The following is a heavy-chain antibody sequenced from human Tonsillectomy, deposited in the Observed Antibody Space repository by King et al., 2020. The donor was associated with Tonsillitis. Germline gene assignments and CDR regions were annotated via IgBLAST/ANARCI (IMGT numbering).Heavy chain of an antibody. CDR3: ARDHRDYDSSDLYNWFDP. Sequence: LQLQESGPGLVKPSETLSLTCTVSGGSISRHYWSWIRQPPGKGLEWIGYVYYSGSTNYNPSLKSRVSISVDTSKNQFSLKLRSVTAADTAVYYCARDHRDYDSSDLYNWFDPWVQGTLVTVSS. CDR1: GGSISRHY. V-gene: IGHV4-59*11. CDR2: VYYSGST. D-gene: IGHD3-22*01. J-gene: IGHJ5*02.